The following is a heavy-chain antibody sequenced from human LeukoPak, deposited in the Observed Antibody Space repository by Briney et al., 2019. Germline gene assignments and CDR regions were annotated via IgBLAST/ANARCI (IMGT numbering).Heavy chain of an antibody. D-gene: IGHD1-14*01. J-gene: IGHJ2*01. CDR1: GGSISPYY. CDR3: ARDGNPWNLDV. CDR2: IYYSGRT. V-gene: IGHV4-59*01. Sequence: SETLSLTCTVSGGSISPYYWTWIRQSPGKALEWIGYIYYSGRTSYDPSLKSRVTMSVDTSKNQFSLQLSSVTAADTAVYYCARDGNPWNLDVWGRGTLVTVSS.